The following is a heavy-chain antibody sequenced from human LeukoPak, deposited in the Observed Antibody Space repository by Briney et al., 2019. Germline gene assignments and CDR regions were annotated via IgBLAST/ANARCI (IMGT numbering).Heavy chain of an antibody. V-gene: IGHV3-53*01. CDR2: IYSGGST. J-gene: IGHJ4*02. CDR3: ARGALGYCSGGSCYYHYFDY. Sequence: GGSLRLSCAASGFTFSSYAMSWVRQAPGKGLEWVSVIYSGGSTYYADSVKGRFTISRDNSKNTLYLQMNSLRAEDTAVYYCARGALGYCSGGSCYYHYFDYWGQGTLVTVSS. CDR1: GFTFSSYA. D-gene: IGHD2-15*01.